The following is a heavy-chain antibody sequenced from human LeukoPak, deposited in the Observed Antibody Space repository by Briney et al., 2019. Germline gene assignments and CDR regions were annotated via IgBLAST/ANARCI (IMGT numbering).Heavy chain of an antibody. Sequence: GGSLRLSCAASGFTFSSYAMSWVRQAPGKGLEWVSAISGSGGSTYYADSVKGRFTISRDNSKNTLYLQMNSLKTEDTAVYYCTRHGVYCGGDCYSDYWGQGTLVTVSS. V-gene: IGHV3-23*01. CDR2: ISGSGGST. CDR1: GFTFSSYA. CDR3: TRHGVYCGGDCYSDY. D-gene: IGHD2-21*02. J-gene: IGHJ4*02.